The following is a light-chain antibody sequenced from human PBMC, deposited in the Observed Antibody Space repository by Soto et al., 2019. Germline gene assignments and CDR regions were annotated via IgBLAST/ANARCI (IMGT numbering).Light chain of an antibody. CDR1: QSLLNSSNNKNY. CDR3: QQYSYAPFT. V-gene: IGKV4-1*01. Sequence: DIVMTQSPDSLAVSLGERATINCKSSQSLLNSSNNKNYLAWLQQKPGQPPKLLIYWASTRESRVPDRFSGSGSGTDFTLTISSLQAEDVEIYYSQQYSYAPFTFGPGTKVDIK. CDR2: WAS. J-gene: IGKJ3*01.